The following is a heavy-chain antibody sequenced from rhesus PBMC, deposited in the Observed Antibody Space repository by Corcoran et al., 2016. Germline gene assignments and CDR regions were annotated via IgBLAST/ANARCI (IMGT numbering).Heavy chain of an antibody. D-gene: IGHD6-25*01. Sequence: QLQLQESGPGLVKPSETLSVTCAVSGGSISSSYWSWIRQAPGKGLEWIGYIYGSGSSTNYNPSLKSVVTLSVDTTKNQLSMKLSSVTAADTAVYYCARTGSWNAPNYWGQGVLVTVSS. CDR2: IYGSGSST. J-gene: IGHJ4*01. V-gene: IGHV4-169*01. CDR1: GGSISSSY. CDR3: ARTGSWNAPNY.